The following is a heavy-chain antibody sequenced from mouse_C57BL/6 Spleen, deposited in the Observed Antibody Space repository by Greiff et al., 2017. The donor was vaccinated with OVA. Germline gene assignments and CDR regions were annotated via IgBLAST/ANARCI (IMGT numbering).Heavy chain of an antibody. V-gene: IGHV5-4*03. CDR2: ISDGGSYT. D-gene: IGHD1-1*01. CDR1: GFTFSSYA. J-gene: IGHJ3*01. CDR3: ARARDYGSSYWFAY. Sequence: EVMLVESGGGLVKPGGSLKLSCAASGFTFSSYAMSWVRQTPEKRLEWVATISDGGSYTYYPDNVKGRFTISRDNAKNNLYLQMSHLKSEDTAMYYCARARDYGSSYWFAYWGQGTLVTVSA.